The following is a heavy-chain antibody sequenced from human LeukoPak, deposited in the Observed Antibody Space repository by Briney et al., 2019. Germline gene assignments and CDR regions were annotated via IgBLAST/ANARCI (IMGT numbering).Heavy chain of an antibody. D-gene: IGHD5-18*01. V-gene: IGHV4-59*01. J-gene: IGHJ6*03. CDR3: ARATIQLWSYYYYYYYMDV. Sequence: SETLSLTCTVSGGSISSYYWSWIRQPPGKGLEWIGYIYYSGSTNYSPSLKSRVTISVDTSKNQFSLKLSSVTAADTAVYYCARATIQLWSYYYYYYYMDVWGKGTTVTVSS. CDR2: IYYSGST. CDR1: GGSISSYY.